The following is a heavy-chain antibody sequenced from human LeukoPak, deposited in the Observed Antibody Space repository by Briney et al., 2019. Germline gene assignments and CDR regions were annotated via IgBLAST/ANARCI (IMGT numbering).Heavy chain of an antibody. CDR1: GFTVSSNY. CDR2: IFSGGST. D-gene: IGHD3-22*01. V-gene: IGHV3-66*01. Sequence: PGGSLRLSCAVSGFTVSSNYMSWVRQAPGKGLEWVSVIFSGGSTYYADSVKGRFTISRDDSKNTVYLQMNSLRAEDTSVYFCAGGGESSGYCFADYWGRGTLVRVSS. J-gene: IGHJ4*02. CDR3: AGGGESSGYCFADY.